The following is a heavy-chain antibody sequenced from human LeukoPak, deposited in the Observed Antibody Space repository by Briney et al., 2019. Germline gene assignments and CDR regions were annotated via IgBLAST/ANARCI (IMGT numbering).Heavy chain of an antibody. V-gene: IGHV1-2*02. CDR2: INPNSGGT. CDR1: GYTFTGYY. J-gene: IGHJ4*02. D-gene: IGHD3-10*01. Sequence: ASVKVSCKASGYTFTGYYMHWVRQAPGQGLEWMGWINPNSGGTNYAQKFQGRVTMTRDTSISTAYMELSRLRSDDTAVYYCARDEILWFGELLSFDYWGQGTLVTVSS. CDR3: ARDEILWFGELLSFDY.